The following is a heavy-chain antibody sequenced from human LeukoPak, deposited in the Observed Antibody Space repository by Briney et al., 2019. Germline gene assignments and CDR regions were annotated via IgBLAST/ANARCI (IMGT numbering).Heavy chain of an antibody. CDR3: TSQRSYYDYVWGSYRYVNFDY. CDR1: GFTFSNAW. J-gene: IGHJ4*02. D-gene: IGHD3-16*02. V-gene: IGHV3-15*01. CDR2: IKSKTDGGTT. Sequence: PGGSLRLSCAASGFTFSNAWMSWVRQAPGKGLEWVGHIKSKTDGGTTDYAAPVKGRFTIPRDDSKNTLYLQMNSLKTEDTAVYYCTSQRSYYDYVWGSYRYVNFDYWGQGTLVTVSS.